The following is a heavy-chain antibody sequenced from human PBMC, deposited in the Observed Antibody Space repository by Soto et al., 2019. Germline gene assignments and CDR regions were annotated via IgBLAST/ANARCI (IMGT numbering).Heavy chain of an antibody. CDR1: GYTFTSYA. Sequence: QVQLVQSGAEVKKPGASVKVSCKASGYTFTSYAMHWVRQAPGQRLEWMGWINAGNGNTKYSQKFQGRVTITRDTPARPAYMELTSLPSEPTAVYYSPSNRVRPYHFDYSCQGTLVTLSS. J-gene: IGHJ4*02. CDR3: PSNRVRPYHFDY. CDR2: INAGNGNT. V-gene: IGHV1-3*01. D-gene: IGHD2-2*01.